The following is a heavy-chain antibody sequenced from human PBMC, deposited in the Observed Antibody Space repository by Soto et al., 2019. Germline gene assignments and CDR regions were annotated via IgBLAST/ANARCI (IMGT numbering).Heavy chain of an antibody. J-gene: IGHJ4*02. D-gene: IGHD3-10*01. V-gene: IGHV4-4*02. Sequence: QVQLQESGLGLVKPSGTLSLTCAVSSGSISSSNWWSWVRQPPGKGLEWIGEIYHSGTTTYNPSLKSRVTISVDKSKNQFSLKLSSVTAADTAVYYCAKFPSGSSYFDYWGQGALVTVSS. CDR3: AKFPSGSSYFDY. CDR2: IYHSGTT. CDR1: SGSISSSNW.